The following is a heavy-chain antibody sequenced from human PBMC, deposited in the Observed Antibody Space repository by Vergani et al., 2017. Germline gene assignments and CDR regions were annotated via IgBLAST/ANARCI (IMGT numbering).Heavy chain of an antibody. V-gene: IGHV3-66*02. CDR1: GFSFSSYS. CDR3: ARDGYNYGYVYWYFDL. CDR2: IYSGGST. J-gene: IGHJ2*01. Sequence: EVQLVESGGGLVKPGGSLRLSCAASGFSFSSYSMNWVRQAPGKGLEWVSVIYSGGSTFYADSVKGRFTISRDNSKNTLYLQMNSLRAEDTAVYYCARDGYNYGYVYWYFDLWGRGTLVTVSS. D-gene: IGHD5-18*01.